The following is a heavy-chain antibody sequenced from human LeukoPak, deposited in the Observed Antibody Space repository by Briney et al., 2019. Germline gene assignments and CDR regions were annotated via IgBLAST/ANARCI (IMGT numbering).Heavy chain of an antibody. CDR3: ARSGYDYYYGMDV. J-gene: IGHJ6*02. Sequence: GGSLRLSCAASGFTFSSYSMNWVRQAPGKGLEWVAVISYDGSNKYYADSVKGRFTISRDNSKNTLYLQMNSLRAEDTAVYYCARSGYDYYYGMDVWGQGTTVTVSS. V-gene: IGHV3-30*03. CDR1: GFTFSSYS. D-gene: IGHD3-3*01. CDR2: ISYDGSNK.